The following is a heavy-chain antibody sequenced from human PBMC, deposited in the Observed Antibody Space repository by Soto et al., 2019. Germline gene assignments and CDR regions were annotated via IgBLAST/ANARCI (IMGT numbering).Heavy chain of an antibody. CDR2: IYWDDDK. Sequence: QITLEESGPTLVKPTQTLTLTCTFSGFSLTTRGVGVGWIRQPPGKALEWLALIYWDDDKRYNPSLKSRLTITLDTSKNQVVLTMTNMDPVDTGTYYCAQQNYGEFDYWGQGTLVTVSS. CDR3: AQQNYGEFDY. CDR1: GFSLTTRGVG. D-gene: IGHD3-10*01. V-gene: IGHV2-5*02. J-gene: IGHJ4*02.